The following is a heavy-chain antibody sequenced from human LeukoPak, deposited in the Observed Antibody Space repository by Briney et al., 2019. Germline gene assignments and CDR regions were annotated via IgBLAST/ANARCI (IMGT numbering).Heavy chain of an antibody. CDR3: ARLTNMEKDVTPTYYMDV. Sequence: SETLSLTCTVSGGSISSYYWSWIRQPPGKGLEWIGYIYYSGSTSYNPSLKSRVTISVDTSKSQFSLKLSSVTAADTAVYYCARLTNMEKDVTPTYYMDVWGKGTTVTVSS. V-gene: IGHV4-59*01. J-gene: IGHJ6*03. D-gene: IGHD2-8*01. CDR1: GGSISSYY. CDR2: IYYSGST.